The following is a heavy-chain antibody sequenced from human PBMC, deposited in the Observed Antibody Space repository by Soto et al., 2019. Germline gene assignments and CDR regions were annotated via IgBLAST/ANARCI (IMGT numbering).Heavy chain of an antibody. CDR3: AIPTLTRNLAY. CDR2: IYHSGST. V-gene: IGHV4-4*02. D-gene: IGHD4-17*01. Sequence: SETLSLTCAVSGGSISSSNWWSWVRQPPGKGLEWIGEIYHSGSTNYNPSLKSRVTISVDTSKNQFPLKLSSVTAADTAVYYWAIPTLTRNLAYWGKGTLVPVSS. CDR1: GGSISSSNW. J-gene: IGHJ4*02.